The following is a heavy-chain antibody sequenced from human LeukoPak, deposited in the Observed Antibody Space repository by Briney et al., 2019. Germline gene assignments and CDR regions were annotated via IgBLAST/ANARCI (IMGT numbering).Heavy chain of an antibody. V-gene: IGHV4-61*05. CDR3: ARRDSSGTPFDY. J-gene: IGHJ4*02. CDR1: GGSISSSSYY. CDR2: IYYSGST. Sequence: SETLSLTCTVSGGSISSSSYYWGWIRQPPGKGLEWIGYIYYSGSTNYNPSLKSRVTISVDTSKNQFSLKLSSVTAADTAVYYCARRDSSGTPFDYWGQGTLVTVSS. D-gene: IGHD3-22*01.